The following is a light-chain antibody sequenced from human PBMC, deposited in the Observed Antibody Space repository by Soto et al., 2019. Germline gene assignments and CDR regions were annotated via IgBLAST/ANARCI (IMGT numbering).Light chain of an antibody. CDR2: EGS. V-gene: IGLV2-23*01. CDR3: CSYAGSPTFYV. J-gene: IGLJ1*01. CDR1: SSDVGSYNL. Sequence: QSVLTQSASVSGSPGQSITISCTGTSSDVGSYNLVSWYQQHPGKAPKLMIYEGSKRPSGVSNRFSGSKSGNTASLTISGLQAEDEADYYCCSYAGSPTFYVFGSGTKLTVL.